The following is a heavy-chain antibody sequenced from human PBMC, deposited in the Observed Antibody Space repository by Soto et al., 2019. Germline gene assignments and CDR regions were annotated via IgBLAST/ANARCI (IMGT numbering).Heavy chain of an antibody. J-gene: IGHJ6*03. CDR2: MNPNSGNT. CDR1: GYTFTSYD. CDR3: ASQSLRNCRNGVRYSDHCYSYSMDV. D-gene: IGHD2-8*01. V-gene: IGHV1-8*01. Sequence: ASVKVSCKASGYTFTSYDINWVRQATGQGLEWMGWMNPNSGNTGYAQKFQGRVTMTRNTSISTAYMELSSLGSEDTAVYYCASQSLRNCRNGVRYSDHCYSYSMDVRGKGSTVNVS.